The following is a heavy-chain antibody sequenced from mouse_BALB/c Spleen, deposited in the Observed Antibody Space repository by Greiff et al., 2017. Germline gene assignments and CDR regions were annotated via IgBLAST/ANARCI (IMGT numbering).Heavy chain of an antibody. D-gene: IGHD2-4*01. CDR2: ISSGGST. CDR3: ARSGLRYYFDY. Sequence: EVQGVESGGGLVKPGGSLKLSCAASGFTFSSYAMSWVRQTPEKRLEWVASISSGGSTYYPDSVKGRFTISRDNARNILYLQMSSLRSEDTAMYYCARSGLRYYFDYWGQGTTLTVSS. V-gene: IGHV5-6-5*01. CDR1: GFTFSSYA. J-gene: IGHJ2*01.